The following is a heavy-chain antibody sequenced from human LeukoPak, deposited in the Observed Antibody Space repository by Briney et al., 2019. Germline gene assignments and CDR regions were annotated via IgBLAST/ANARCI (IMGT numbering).Heavy chain of an antibody. CDR3: ATSDYVWGSYRYDAFDI. D-gene: IGHD3-16*02. CDR2: VSAYNGAT. CDR1: GYTFTGYA. Sequence: ASVKVSCKASGYTFTGYAISWVRQAPGQGLEWMGWVSAYNGATNYAQNFQDRVTMTTDTPTTTAYMELRSLRSDDTAVYYCATSDYVWGSYRYDAFDIWGQGTMVTVSS. V-gene: IGHV1-18*01. J-gene: IGHJ3*02.